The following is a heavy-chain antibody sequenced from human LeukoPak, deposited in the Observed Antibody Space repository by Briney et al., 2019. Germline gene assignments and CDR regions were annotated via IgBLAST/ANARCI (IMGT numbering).Heavy chain of an antibody. V-gene: IGHV3-7*01. CDR2: IKQDGSEK. CDR1: GFTFSSYW. D-gene: IGHD3-3*01. CDR3: AREGDFWSGPSGYFDN. Sequence: GGSLRLSCAASGFTFSSYWMSWVRQAPGKGLEWVANIKQDGSEKYYVDSVKGRFTISRDNAKNSLYLQMNSLRAEDTAVYYCAREGDFWSGPSGYFDNWGQGTLVTVSS. J-gene: IGHJ4*02.